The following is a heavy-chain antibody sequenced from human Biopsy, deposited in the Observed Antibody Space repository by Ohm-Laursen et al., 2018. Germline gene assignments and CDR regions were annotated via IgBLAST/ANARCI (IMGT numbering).Heavy chain of an antibody. J-gene: IGHJ5*02. CDR2: LNPVSGNS. D-gene: IGHD1-7*01. CDR1: GYNFISYS. CDR3: GRAVRNQLLTDP. V-gene: IGHV1-8*01. Sequence: GSSVKVSCKTSGYNFISYSINWVRQASGQGPEWIGWLNPVSGNSNFGQKFRGRVTVTSDTSISTAYMELSGLTSGDTATYYCGRAVRNQLLTDPWGQGTLVTVTS.